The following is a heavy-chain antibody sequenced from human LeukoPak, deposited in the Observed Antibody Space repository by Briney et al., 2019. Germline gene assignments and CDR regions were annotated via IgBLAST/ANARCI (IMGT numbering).Heavy chain of an antibody. CDR3: ARVHEEKLKRRLFGAFDI. J-gene: IGHJ3*02. CDR1: GGTFSSYA. D-gene: IGHD1-1*01. Sequence: SVKVSCKASGGTFSSYAISWVRQAPGQGLEWMGGIIPIFGTANYAQKFQGRVTITADESTSTAYMELSSLRSEDTAVYYCARVHEEKLKRRLFGAFDIWGQGTMVTVSS. CDR2: IIPIFGTA. V-gene: IGHV1-69*13.